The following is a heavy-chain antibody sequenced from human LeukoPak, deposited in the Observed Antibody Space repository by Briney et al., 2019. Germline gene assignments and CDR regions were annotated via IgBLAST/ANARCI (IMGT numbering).Heavy chain of an antibody. V-gene: IGHV4-34*01. CDR1: GGSFSNYY. J-gene: IGHJ3*02. Sequence: SEALSLTCAVYGGSFSNYYWSWIRQPPGKGLEWIAEINHSGSTNYNPSLKSRVTISVDTSKNQFSLKLSSVTAADTAVYYCATRDIWGQGTMVTVSS. CDR3: ATRDI. CDR2: INHSGST.